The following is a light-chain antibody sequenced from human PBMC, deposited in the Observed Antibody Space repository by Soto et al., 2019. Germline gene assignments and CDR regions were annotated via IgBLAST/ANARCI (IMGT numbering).Light chain of an antibody. CDR1: NIGSKS. J-gene: IGLJ2*01. V-gene: IGLV3-21*04. Sequence: SCELTQPPSVSVAPGKTARITCGGNNIGSKSVHWYQQKPGQAPVLVIYYDSDRPSGIPERFSGSNSGNTATLTISRVEAGDEADYYCQVWDSSSDHRVFGGGTKVTVL. CDR3: QVWDSSSDHRV. CDR2: YDS.